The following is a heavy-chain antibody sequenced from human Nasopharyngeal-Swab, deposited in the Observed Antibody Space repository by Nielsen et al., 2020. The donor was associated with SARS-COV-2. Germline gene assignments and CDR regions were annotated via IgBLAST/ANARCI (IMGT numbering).Heavy chain of an antibody. Sequence: GGSLRLSCAASGFTFSSYDMHWVRQAPGKGLEWVSAIGTAGDTYYPGSVKGRFTISRENAKNSLYLQMNSLRAGDTAVYYCARGWRDGYSHYYYYGMDVWGQGTTVTVSS. V-gene: IGHV3-13*04. CDR1: GFTFSSYD. D-gene: IGHD5-24*01. CDR3: ARGWRDGYSHYYYYGMDV. CDR2: IGTAGDT. J-gene: IGHJ6*02.